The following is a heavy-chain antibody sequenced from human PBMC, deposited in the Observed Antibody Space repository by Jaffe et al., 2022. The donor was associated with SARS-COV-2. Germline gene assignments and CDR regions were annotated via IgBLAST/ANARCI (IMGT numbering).Heavy chain of an antibody. Sequence: QVQLVESGGGVVQPGRSLRLSCAASGFTFSSYGMHWVRQAPGKGLEWVAVIWYDGSNKYYADSVKGRFTISRDNSKNTLYLQMNSLRAEDTAVYYCARDKVPAAIEGIRSDYYGMDVWGQGTTVTVSS. CDR1: GFTFSSYG. V-gene: IGHV3-33*01. CDR3: ARDKVPAAIEGIRSDYYGMDV. D-gene: IGHD2-2*02. CDR2: IWYDGSNK. J-gene: IGHJ6*02.